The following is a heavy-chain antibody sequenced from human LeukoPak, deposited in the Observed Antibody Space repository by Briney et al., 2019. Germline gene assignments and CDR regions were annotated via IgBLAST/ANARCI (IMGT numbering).Heavy chain of an antibody. CDR2: IYHSGST. CDR3: ARVITSGMDV. D-gene: IGHD5-24*01. V-gene: IGHV4-30-2*01. CDR1: GGSISSGGYS. J-gene: IGHJ6*02. Sequence: SQTLSLTCAVSGGSISSGGYSWSWIRQPPGKGLEWIGYIYHSGSTYYNPSLQSRVTISVDRSKNQFSLKLSSVTAADTAVYYCARVITSGMDVWGQGTTVTVSS.